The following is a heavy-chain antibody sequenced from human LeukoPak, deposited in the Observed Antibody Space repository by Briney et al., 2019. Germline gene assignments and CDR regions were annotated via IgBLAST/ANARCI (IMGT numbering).Heavy chain of an antibody. CDR1: GFTFSSHG. CDR3: AKSAFSGSYYGGFDY. D-gene: IGHD1-26*01. Sequence: GGSLRLSCAASGFTFSSHGMHWVRQAPGRGLEWVAVISYDGNNKYYADSVKGRFTISRDNSKSTLYLQVNSLRAEDTAVYYCAKSAFSGSYYGGFDYWGQGTLVTVSS. CDR2: ISYDGNNK. V-gene: IGHV3-30*18. J-gene: IGHJ4*02.